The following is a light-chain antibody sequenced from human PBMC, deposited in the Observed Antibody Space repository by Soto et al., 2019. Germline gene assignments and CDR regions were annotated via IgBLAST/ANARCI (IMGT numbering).Light chain of an antibody. V-gene: IGKV3-11*01. CDR3: QQRSHWPPLT. CDR1: QSVSTY. CDR2: DAS. J-gene: IGKJ4*01. Sequence: EIVLTQSPATLSMSPGERATLSCRASQSVSTYLAWYQQKPGQAPRLLIFDASNRASGIPSRFGGSGSGTNFTLTISRLEPEDFAVYFCQQRSHWPPLTFGGGTKVEIK.